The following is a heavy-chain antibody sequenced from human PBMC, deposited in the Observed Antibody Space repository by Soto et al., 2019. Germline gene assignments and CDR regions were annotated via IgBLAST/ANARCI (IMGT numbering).Heavy chain of an antibody. CDR1: GFMFRNHA. D-gene: IGHD6-19*01. CDR2: ISFDGGND. V-gene: IGHV3-30-3*01. J-gene: IGHJ4*02. Sequence: QVYLVESGGGVVQPGRSLRLSCAASGFMFRNHAMHWVRQAPGKGLDWVAVISFDGGNDFYADSVKGRFTISRDNSSNTLYLQMDSLRPEDTALYYCARDAVDVTKTVFVSPFDSWGQGALVTVSS. CDR3: ARDAVDVTKTVFVSPFDS.